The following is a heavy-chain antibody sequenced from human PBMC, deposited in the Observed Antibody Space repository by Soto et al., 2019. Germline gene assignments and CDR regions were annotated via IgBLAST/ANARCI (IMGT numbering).Heavy chain of an antibody. CDR2: MSYDGART. D-gene: IGHD4-17*01. J-gene: IGHJ5*02. CDR1: GFTFTSFT. Sequence: QVQLVESGGGVVQPGGSLSLSCATSGFTFTSFTMHWVRQAPGKGLEWIAVMSYDGARTDYADAVKGRFTISRDTSKNTWYLQMNNLTPDDTAMYYCARDRPYGDPNWFDPWGKGPLVTVSS. CDR3: ARDRPYGDPNWFDP. V-gene: IGHV3-30-3*01.